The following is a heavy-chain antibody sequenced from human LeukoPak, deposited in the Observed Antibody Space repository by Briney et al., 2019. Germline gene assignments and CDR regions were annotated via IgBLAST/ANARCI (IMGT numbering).Heavy chain of an antibody. CDR3: ARGDYYDSSGYRY. Sequence: NPSETLSLTCAVYGESFRGFYWTWIRQPPGKGLEWIGDINHSGNTKYNPSLKSRVTISVDTSKNQFSLKLSSVTAADTAVYYCARGDYYDSSGYRYWGQGTLVTVSS. J-gene: IGHJ4*02. D-gene: IGHD3-22*01. CDR2: INHSGNT. V-gene: IGHV4-34*01. CDR1: GESFRGFY.